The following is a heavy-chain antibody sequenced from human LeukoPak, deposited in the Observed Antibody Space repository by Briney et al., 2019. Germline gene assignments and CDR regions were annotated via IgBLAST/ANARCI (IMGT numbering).Heavy chain of an antibody. V-gene: IGHV1-46*01. CDR3: ARDRTYYDSSGYPFDY. CDR1: GYTFTSYF. J-gene: IGHJ4*02. D-gene: IGHD3-22*01. Sequence: PLASVKVSCKASGYTFTSYFMHWVRQAPGQGLEWMGIINPSGGSTSYAQKFQGRVTMTRDTSTSTAYMELRSLRSDDTAVYYCARDRTYYDSSGYPFDYWGQGTLVTVSS. CDR2: INPSGGST.